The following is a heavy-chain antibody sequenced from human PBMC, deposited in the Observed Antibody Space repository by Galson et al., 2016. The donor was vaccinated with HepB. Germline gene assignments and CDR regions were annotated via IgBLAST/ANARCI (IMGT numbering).Heavy chain of an antibody. CDR1: GFSFGSYA. CDR3: AKATYSGYGAFDI. CDR2: ISGSGGST. Sequence: LRLSCAGSGFSFGSYAMSWVRQAPGKGLEWVSSISGSGGSTYYADSVKGRFTISRDNSKNTLYLQMNSLRAEDTAVYYCAKATYSGYGAFDIWGQGIMVTVSS. V-gene: IGHV3-23*01. D-gene: IGHD3-22*01. J-gene: IGHJ3*02.